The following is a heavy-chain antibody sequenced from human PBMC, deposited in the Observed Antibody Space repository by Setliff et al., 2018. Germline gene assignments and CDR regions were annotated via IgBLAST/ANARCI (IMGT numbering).Heavy chain of an antibody. CDR2: IKSKGDGGTI. CDR3: TTDRAGCYGTTCFNAFEI. D-gene: IGHD2-2*01. J-gene: IGHJ3*02. Sequence: VGSLRLSCAASGFTFSSYSMNWVRQAPGKGLEWVGRIKSKGDGGTIDYVAPVKGRFTISRDDSKATLYLYMDSLKTEDTAVYYCTTDRAGCYGTTCFNAFEIWGHGTMVTVSS. V-gene: IGHV3-15*01. CDR1: GFTFSSYS.